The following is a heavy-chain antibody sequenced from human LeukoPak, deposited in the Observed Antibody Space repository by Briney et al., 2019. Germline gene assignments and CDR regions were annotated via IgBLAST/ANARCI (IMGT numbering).Heavy chain of an antibody. CDR1: GYTFTSYD. Sequence: ASVKVSCKASGYTFTSYDINWVRQATGQGLEWMGWMNPNSGNTGYAQKFQGRVTMTRDTSTSTVYMELSSLRSEDTAVYYCASSIAAAGTGFDYWGQGTLVTVSS. CDR2: MNPNSGNT. D-gene: IGHD6-13*01. J-gene: IGHJ4*02. CDR3: ASSIAAAGTGFDY. V-gene: IGHV1-8*01.